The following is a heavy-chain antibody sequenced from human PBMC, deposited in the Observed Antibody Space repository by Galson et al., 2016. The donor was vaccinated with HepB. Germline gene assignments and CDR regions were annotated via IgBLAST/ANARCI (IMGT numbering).Heavy chain of an antibody. D-gene: IGHD2-15*01. J-gene: IGHJ3*02. CDR2: FYYSGNT. V-gene: IGHV4-61*01. Sequence: SETLSLTCTVPGDSVNSGFYHWSWIRQPPGKGLEWIGSFYYSGNTNSNPSLKSRVSITVDTSKNQLSLKLNSVIAADTAVYYCARRSPVAMMGSGAFDIWGQGTMVTVSS. CDR1: GDSVNSGFYH. CDR3: ARRSPVAMMGSGAFDI.